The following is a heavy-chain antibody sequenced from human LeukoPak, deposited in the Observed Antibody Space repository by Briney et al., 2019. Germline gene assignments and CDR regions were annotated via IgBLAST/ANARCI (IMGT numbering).Heavy chain of an antibody. D-gene: IGHD3-22*01. CDR3: VRDYDSSGPQKPYLDF. CDR1: GYTFTSYD. J-gene: IGHJ4*02. CDR2: MNPNSGNT. Sequence: GASVKVSCKASGYTFTSYDINWVRQATGQGLEWMGWMNPNSGNTGYAQKFQGRVTMTRNTSISTAYMELSSLRSEDTAVYYCVRDYDSSGPQKPYLDFWGQGTRVTVSS. V-gene: IGHV1-8*01.